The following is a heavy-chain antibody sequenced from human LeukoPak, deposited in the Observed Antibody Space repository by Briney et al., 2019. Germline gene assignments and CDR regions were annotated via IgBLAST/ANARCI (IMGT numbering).Heavy chain of an antibody. J-gene: IGHJ4*02. CDR2: ISSSGSTI. D-gene: IGHD3-22*01. Sequence: GSLRLSCAASGFTFSSYEMNWVRQAPGKGLEWVSYISSSGSTIYYADSVKGRFTISRDNAKNSLYLQMNSLRAEDTAVYYCAREGSSRYDSSGYYYSYYFDYWGQGTLVTVSS. CDR3: AREGSSRYDSSGYYYSYYFDY. CDR1: GFTFSSYE. V-gene: IGHV3-48*03.